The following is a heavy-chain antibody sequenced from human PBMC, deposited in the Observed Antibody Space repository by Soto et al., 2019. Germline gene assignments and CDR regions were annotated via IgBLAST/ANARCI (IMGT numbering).Heavy chain of an antibody. Sequence: QVQLVESGGGVVQPGRSLRLSCAASGFTFSSYAMHWVRQAPGKGLEWVAVISYDGSNKYYADSVKGRFTISRDNSKNTLYLQMNSLRAEDTAVYYCARDRKVRGYSYGSYDYGMDVWGQGTTVTVSS. CDR1: GFTFSSYA. CDR2: ISYDGSNK. D-gene: IGHD5-18*01. V-gene: IGHV3-30-3*01. J-gene: IGHJ6*02. CDR3: ARDRKVRGYSYGSYDYGMDV.